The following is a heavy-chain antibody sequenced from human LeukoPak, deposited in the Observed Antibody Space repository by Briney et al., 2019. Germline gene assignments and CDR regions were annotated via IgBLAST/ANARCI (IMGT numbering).Heavy chain of an antibody. CDR1: GYTFTCYY. D-gene: IGHD1-1*01. Sequence: ASVKVSCKASGYTFTCYYMHWVRQAPGQGLEWMGWINPNSGGTNYAQKFQGRVTMTRDTSISTAYMELSRLRSDDTAVYYCAREVQLEALRVGWFDPWGQGTLVTVSS. J-gene: IGHJ5*02. CDR3: AREVQLEALRVGWFDP. CDR2: INPNSGGT. V-gene: IGHV1-2*02.